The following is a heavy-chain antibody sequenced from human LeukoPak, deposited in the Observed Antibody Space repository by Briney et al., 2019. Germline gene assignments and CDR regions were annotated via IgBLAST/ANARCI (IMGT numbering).Heavy chain of an antibody. Sequence: GGSLRLSCAASGFTFTKYAMSWVRQAAGKGLEWVSAIGGSGTKTFYAESVKGRFTISRDNSNNILFLQMDSLRAEDTALYYCVRETPIAVAGTIYFYFYMDVWGKGTTVTVSS. D-gene: IGHD6-19*01. CDR2: IGGSGTKT. V-gene: IGHV3-23*01. J-gene: IGHJ6*03. CDR3: VRETPIAVAGTIYFYFYMDV. CDR1: GFTFTKYA.